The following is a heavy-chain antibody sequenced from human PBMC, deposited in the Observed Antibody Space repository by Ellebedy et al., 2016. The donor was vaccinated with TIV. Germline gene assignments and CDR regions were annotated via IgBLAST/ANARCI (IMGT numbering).Heavy chain of an antibody. Sequence: GESLKISCAASGFTFSSYTMNWARQAPGKGLEWVSYVSSTSRTIYYADSVKGRFTISRDNAKNSLYLHMNSLRVEDTAVYFCVRDLHDYGIDYWGQGTLVTVSS. CDR3: VRDLHDYGIDY. CDR2: VSSTSRTI. J-gene: IGHJ4*02. CDR1: GFTFSSYT. D-gene: IGHD3-16*01. V-gene: IGHV3-48*04.